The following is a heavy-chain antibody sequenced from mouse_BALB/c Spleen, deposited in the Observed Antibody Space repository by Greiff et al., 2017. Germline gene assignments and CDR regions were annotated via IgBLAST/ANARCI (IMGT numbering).Heavy chain of an antibody. V-gene: IGHV5-6*01. J-gene: IGHJ4*01. CDR3: ARQELRYAMDY. D-gene: IGHD4-1*01. CDR1: GFTFSSYG. Sequence: EVKLVESGGDLVKPGGSLKLSCAASGFTFSSYGMSWVRQTPDKRLEWVATISSGGSYTYYPDSVKGRFTISRDNAKNTLYLQMSSLKFEDTAMYYCARQELRYAMDYWGQGTSVTVSS. CDR2: ISSGGSYT.